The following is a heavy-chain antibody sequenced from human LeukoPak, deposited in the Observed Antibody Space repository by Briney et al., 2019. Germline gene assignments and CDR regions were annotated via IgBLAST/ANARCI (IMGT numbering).Heavy chain of an antibody. J-gene: IGHJ5*02. D-gene: IGHD3-10*01. CDR1: GGSISNYF. V-gene: IGHV4-59*08. CDR3: ARRSSGSSLFDP. CDR2: IYYSGST. Sequence: SETLSLTCAVYGGSISNYFWSWIRQSPGKGLEWIGYIYYSGSTNYNPSLKSRVTISVDTSKNQFSLKLTSVTAADTAVYYFARRSSGSSLFDPWGQGTLVTVSS.